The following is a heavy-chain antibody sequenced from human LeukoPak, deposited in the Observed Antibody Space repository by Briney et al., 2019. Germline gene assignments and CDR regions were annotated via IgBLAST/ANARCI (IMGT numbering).Heavy chain of an antibody. Sequence: TGGSLRLSCTASGFTFSSYSMSWVRQAPGKGLEWVSALSHSAYTTYYADSVKGRFTIPRDNSKNTLYLQMNSLRAEDTAVYYCAKSQLAYCSGGSCFDAFDIWGQGTMVTVSS. CDR1: GFTFSSYS. CDR3: AKSQLAYCSGGSCFDAFDI. D-gene: IGHD2-15*01. J-gene: IGHJ3*02. CDR2: LSHSAYTT. V-gene: IGHV3-23*01.